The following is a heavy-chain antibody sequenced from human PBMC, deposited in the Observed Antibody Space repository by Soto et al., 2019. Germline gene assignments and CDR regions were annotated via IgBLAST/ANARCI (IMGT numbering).Heavy chain of an antibody. CDR2: ISYDGSNK. CDR3: AKDLPLGYCISTSCPKVGYYYYGMDV. J-gene: IGHJ6*02. CDR1: GFTFSSYG. V-gene: IGHV3-30*18. D-gene: IGHD2-2*01. Sequence: PGGSLRLSCAASGFTFSSYGMHWVRQAPGKGLEWVAVISYDGSNKYYADSVKGRFTISRDNSKNTLYLQMNSLRAEDTAVYYCAKDLPLGYCISTSCPKVGYYYYGMDVWGQGTTVTVSS.